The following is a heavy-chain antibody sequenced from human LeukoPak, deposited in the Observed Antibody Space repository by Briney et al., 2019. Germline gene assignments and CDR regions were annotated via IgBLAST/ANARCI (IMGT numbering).Heavy chain of an antibody. J-gene: IGHJ4*02. V-gene: IGHV3-21*01. Sequence: PGGSLRLSCAASGFTFSSYSMNWVRQAPWKGLEWVSSISSSSSYIYYADSVKGRFTISRDNAKNSLYLQMNSLRAEDTVVYYCAREEEGKGTLDYWGQGTLVTVSS. CDR2: ISSSSSYI. D-gene: IGHD3-10*01. CDR1: GFTFSSYS. CDR3: AREEEGKGTLDY.